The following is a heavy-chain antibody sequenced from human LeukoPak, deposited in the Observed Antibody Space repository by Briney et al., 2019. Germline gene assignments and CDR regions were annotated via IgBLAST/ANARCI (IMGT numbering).Heavy chain of an antibody. CDR2: ISHDGSDK. D-gene: IGHD4-17*01. Sequence: PGGSLRLSCAASGFTFSSYGMHWVRQAPGKGLEWVAVISHDGSDKYYVDSVKGRFTISRDNSKNTLYLQMNSLRAEDTAVYYCAKAAYGDYDYWGQGTLVTVSS. CDR3: AKAAYGDYDY. CDR1: GFTFSSYG. V-gene: IGHV3-30*18. J-gene: IGHJ4*02.